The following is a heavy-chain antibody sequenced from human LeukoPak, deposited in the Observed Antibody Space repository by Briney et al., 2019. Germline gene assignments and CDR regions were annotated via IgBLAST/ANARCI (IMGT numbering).Heavy chain of an antibody. CDR2: IRYDGSNK. CDR3: AKDSGRYCSSTSCSLDY. J-gene: IGHJ4*02. Sequence: GGSLRLSCAASGFTFSSYGMLWVRQAPGKGLEWVAFIRYDGSNKYYADSVKGRFTISRDDSKNTLYLQMNSLRAEDTAIYYCAKDSGRYCSSTSCSLDYWGQGTLVTVSS. V-gene: IGHV3-30*02. D-gene: IGHD2-2*01. CDR1: GFTFSSYG.